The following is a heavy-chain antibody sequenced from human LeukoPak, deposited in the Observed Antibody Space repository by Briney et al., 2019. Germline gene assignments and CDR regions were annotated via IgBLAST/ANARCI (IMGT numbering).Heavy chain of an antibody. CDR1: GFTFSSYS. CDR2: ISNSGSII. Sequence: PGGSLRLSCAASGFTFSSYSMNWVRQAPGKGLEWVSYISNSGSIIYYADSVKGRFTISRDNAKNSLYLQMNSLRADDTAVYYCARRDCDSIKCRGSNWFDPWGQGTLVSVSS. CDR3: ARRDCDSIKCRGSNWFDP. J-gene: IGHJ5*02. V-gene: IGHV3-48*01. D-gene: IGHD3-22*01.